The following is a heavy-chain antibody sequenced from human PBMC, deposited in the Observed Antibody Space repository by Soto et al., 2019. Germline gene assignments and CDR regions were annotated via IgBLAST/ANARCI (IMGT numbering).Heavy chain of an antibody. CDR1: GYTFTSYA. Sequence: ASVKVSCKASGYTFTSYAMHWVRQAPGQRLEWMGWINAGNGNTKYSQKFQGRVTITRDTSASTAYMELSSLRSEDTAVYYCARGGGWPKKYYYYYYMDVWGKGTTVTVSS. CDR3: ARGGGWPKKYYYYYYMDV. J-gene: IGHJ6*03. V-gene: IGHV1-3*01. D-gene: IGHD6-19*01. CDR2: INAGNGNT.